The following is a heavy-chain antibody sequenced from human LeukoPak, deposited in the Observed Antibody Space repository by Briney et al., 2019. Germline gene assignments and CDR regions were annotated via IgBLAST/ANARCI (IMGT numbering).Heavy chain of an antibody. CDR1: GGSISSYY. CDR2: IYYSGTT. CDR3: ARVFDSGSQAYFYYMDV. Sequence: PSETLSLTCTVSGGSISSYYWNWIRQPPAKGLEWIGYIYYSGTTNYNPSLKSRVSMSVDTSKNQFSLKLSSVTAADTAVYYCARVFDSGSQAYFYYMDVWGKGTTVTIFS. V-gene: IGHV4-59*01. D-gene: IGHD3-16*01. J-gene: IGHJ6*03.